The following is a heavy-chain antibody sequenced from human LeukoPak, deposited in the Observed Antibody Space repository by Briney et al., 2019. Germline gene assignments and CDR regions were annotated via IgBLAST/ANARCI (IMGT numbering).Heavy chain of an antibody. CDR2: IYSGGST. Sequence: GGSLRLSCAASGFTVSSNYMSWVRQAPGKGLEWASVIYSGGSTYYADSVKGRFTISRDNSKTTLYLQMNSLRAEDTAVYYCARGPVYCSSTSCYIGGLYDYWGQGTLVTVSS. CDR1: GFTVSSNY. J-gene: IGHJ4*02. CDR3: ARGPVYCSSTSCYIGGLYDY. D-gene: IGHD2-2*02. V-gene: IGHV3-66*02.